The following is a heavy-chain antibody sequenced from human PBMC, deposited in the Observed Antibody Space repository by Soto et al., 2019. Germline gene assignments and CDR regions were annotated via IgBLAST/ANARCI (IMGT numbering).Heavy chain of an antibody. Sequence: SVKVSCKASGGTFSSYTISWVRQAPGQGLEWMGRIIPILGIANYAQKFQGRVTITADKSTSTAYMELSSLRSEDTAVYYCAGDLAIFGVVTTGNWFDPWGQGTLVTVSS. CDR2: IIPILGIA. V-gene: IGHV1-69*04. CDR1: GGTFSSYT. CDR3: AGDLAIFGVVTTGNWFDP. D-gene: IGHD3-3*01. J-gene: IGHJ5*02.